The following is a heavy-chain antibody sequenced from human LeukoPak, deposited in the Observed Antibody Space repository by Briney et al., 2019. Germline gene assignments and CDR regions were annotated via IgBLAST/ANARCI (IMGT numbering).Heavy chain of an antibody. J-gene: IGHJ4*02. CDR3: ARHPSGKNPEIKAH. CDR2: IHYFGST. V-gene: IGHV4-59*08. Sequence: SETLSLTCTVSGGSISPYYWSWIRQPPGKGLQWIGYIHYFGSTNYNPSLMSRVTISIDTPKNQISLKLNSLTAADTAVYYCARHPSGKNPEIKAHWGKETLVTAPS. CDR1: GGSISPYY.